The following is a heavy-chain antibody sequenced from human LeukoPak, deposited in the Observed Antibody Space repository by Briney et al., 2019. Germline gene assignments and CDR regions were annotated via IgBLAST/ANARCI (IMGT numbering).Heavy chain of an antibody. CDR2: IWYDGSNK. CDR1: GFTFSSYG. CDR3: ARARVWSGYYTGMRGYYFDY. Sequence: PGGSLRLSCAASGFTFSSYGMHWVRQAPGKGLEWVAVIWYDGSNKYYADSVKGRFTISRDNSKNTLYLQMNSLRAEDTAVYYCARARVWSGYYTGMRGYYFDYWGQGTLVTVSS. V-gene: IGHV3-33*01. D-gene: IGHD3-3*01. J-gene: IGHJ4*02.